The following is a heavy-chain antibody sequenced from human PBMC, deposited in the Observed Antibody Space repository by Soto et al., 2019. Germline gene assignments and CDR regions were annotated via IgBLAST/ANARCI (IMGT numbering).Heavy chain of an antibody. CDR2: INHRGST. D-gene: IGHD1-26*01. CDR3: ARILVGAFDF. CDR1: GGSFSYYF. Sequence: PSETLSLTCAVYGGSFSYYFWTWIRQSPGKGLEWIGDINHRGSTSYNPSLKSRVTILLDTSKNQFSLSLSSVTAADTAVYYCARILVGAFDFWGQGALVTVSS. V-gene: IGHV4-34*01. J-gene: IGHJ4*02.